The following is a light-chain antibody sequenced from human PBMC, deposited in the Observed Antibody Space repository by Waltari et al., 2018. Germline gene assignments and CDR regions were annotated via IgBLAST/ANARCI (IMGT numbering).Light chain of an antibody. Sequence: SYELTQPPSVSVSPGQTARITCPGDALPKQYAFWYQQKPGQAPVLIIDKDTQRPSGIPERVSGSSSGTTVTMTISGVQAEDEADYYCLSADSSGTSKVFGGGTKLTVL. CDR2: KDT. CDR3: LSADSSGTSKV. V-gene: IGLV3-25*03. CDR1: ALPKQY. J-gene: IGLJ3*02.